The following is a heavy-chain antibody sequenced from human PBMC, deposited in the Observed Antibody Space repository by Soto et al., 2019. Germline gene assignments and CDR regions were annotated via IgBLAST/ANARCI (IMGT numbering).Heavy chain of an antibody. J-gene: IGHJ5*02. CDR2: IIPILGIA. D-gene: IGHD3-3*01. CDR3: ARTEHYDFWSGYYA. Sequence: QVQLVQSGAEVKKPGSSVKVSCKASGGTFSSYTISWVRQAPGQGLEWMGRIIPILGIANYEQKFQGRVTITADKSTSTAYMELSSLRSEDTAVYYCARTEHYDFWSGYYAWGQGTLVTVSS. V-gene: IGHV1-69*02. CDR1: GGTFSSYT.